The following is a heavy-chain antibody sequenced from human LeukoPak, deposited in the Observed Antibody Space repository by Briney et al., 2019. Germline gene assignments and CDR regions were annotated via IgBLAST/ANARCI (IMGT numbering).Heavy chain of an antibody. CDR2: IRYDGSNK. V-gene: IGHV3-30*02. CDR3: AKAPGSYRQFDY. Sequence: GGSLRLSCAASGFTFSSYAMHWVRQAPGKGLEWVAFIRYDGSNKYFADSVKGRFTTSRDNSKNTLYLQMSSLRAEDTAVYYCAKAPGSYRQFDYWGQGTLVTVSS. D-gene: IGHD3-16*02. J-gene: IGHJ4*02. CDR1: GFTFSSYA.